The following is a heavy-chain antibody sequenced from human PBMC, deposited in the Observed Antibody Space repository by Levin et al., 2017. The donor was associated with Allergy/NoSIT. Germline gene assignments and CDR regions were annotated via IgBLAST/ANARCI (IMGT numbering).Heavy chain of an antibody. V-gene: IGHV3-64*01. J-gene: IGHJ4*02. CDR3: VVDGRSWGGSVY. D-gene: IGHD3-16*01. Sequence: GGSLRLSCAGSGYSFRTYAIHWVRQAPGKGLEYVSSIDSNGDSTYYANSVKGRFTVSRDNSKNTLYLQMGSLRAEDTAVYYCVVDGRSWGGSVYWGQGTLVTVSS. CDR2: IDSNGDST. CDR1: GYSFRTYA.